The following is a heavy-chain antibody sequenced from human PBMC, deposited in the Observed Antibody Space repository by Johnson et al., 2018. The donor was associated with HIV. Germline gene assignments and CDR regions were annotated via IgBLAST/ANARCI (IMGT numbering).Heavy chain of an antibody. CDR2: IKQDGSEK. CDR1: GFTFSLYW. Sequence: VQLVESGGGLVQPGGSLRLSCAASGFTFSLYWMTWVRQAPGKGLEWVANIKQDGSEKYYVDSVKGRFTISRDNAKNALYLQMNSLRARETAFYSCGRDETQRRYALTAFDIWGQGTMVSVSS. D-gene: IGHD6-25*01. J-gene: IGHJ3*02. CDR3: GRDETQRRYALTAFDI. V-gene: IGHV3-7*05.